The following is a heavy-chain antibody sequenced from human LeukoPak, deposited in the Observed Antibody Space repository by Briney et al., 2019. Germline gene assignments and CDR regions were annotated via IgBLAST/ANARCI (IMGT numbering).Heavy chain of an antibody. CDR1: GYTFTGYY. Sequence: ASVKVSCKASGYTFTGYYIHWVRQAPGQGLEWMGWINPNSGGTNYAQKFQGRVTMTRDTSISTAYMELSRLRSDDTAVYYCAGALRSGSYREFDYWGQGTLVTVSS. J-gene: IGHJ4*02. V-gene: IGHV1-2*02. CDR2: INPNSGGT. D-gene: IGHD1-26*01. CDR3: AGALRSGSYREFDY.